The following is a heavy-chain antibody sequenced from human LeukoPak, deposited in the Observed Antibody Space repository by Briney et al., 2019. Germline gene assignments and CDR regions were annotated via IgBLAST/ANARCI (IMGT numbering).Heavy chain of an antibody. CDR3: ARCHTAGYSRLYYFDY. V-gene: IGHV1-69*13. Sequence: GASVKVSCKASGGTFSSYAISWVRQAPGQGLEWMGGIIPIFGTANYAQKFQGRVTITADESTSTAYMELRSLRSEDTAVYYCARCHTAGYSRLYYFDYWGQGTLVTVSS. CDR2: IIPIFGTA. J-gene: IGHJ4*02. CDR1: GGTFSSYA. D-gene: IGHD6-13*01.